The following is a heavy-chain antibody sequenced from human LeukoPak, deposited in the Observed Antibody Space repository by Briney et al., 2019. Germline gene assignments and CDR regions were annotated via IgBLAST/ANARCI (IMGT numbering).Heavy chain of an antibody. D-gene: IGHD5-12*01. Sequence: SVKVSCKASGGTFSNHAISWGRQAPGQGLEWMGGIIPIFGTANYAQKFQGRVTITADKSTSTAYMELSSLRSEDTAVYYCASSSGYDYGGFGYWGQGTLVTVSS. CDR1: GGTFSNHA. CDR3: ASSSGYDYGGFGY. V-gene: IGHV1-69*06. J-gene: IGHJ4*02. CDR2: IIPIFGTA.